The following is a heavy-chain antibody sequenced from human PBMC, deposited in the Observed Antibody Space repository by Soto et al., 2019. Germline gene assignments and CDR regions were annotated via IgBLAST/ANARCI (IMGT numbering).Heavy chain of an antibody. J-gene: IGHJ4*02. CDR1: GYTFTDYA. D-gene: IGHD5-18*01. CDR2: MNAGVGNT. V-gene: IGHV1-3*01. CDR3: ARDTGYTFGSLNY. Sequence: HVELVQSGADVKKPGASVTISCKASGYTFTDYALHWVRQAPGQRLEWKGWMNAGVGNTLYSQKFQGRITITRDTSASTAYMELTSLKSEDTAIYYCARDTGYTFGSLNYWGPGTLVTVSS.